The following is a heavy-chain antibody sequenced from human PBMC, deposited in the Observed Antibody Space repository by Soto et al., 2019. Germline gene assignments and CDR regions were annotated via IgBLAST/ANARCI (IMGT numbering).Heavy chain of an antibody. CDR3: TTNYYDSSGYWDYFDY. D-gene: IGHD3-22*01. V-gene: IGHV1-69*13. CDR1: GGTFSSYA. Sequence: SVKLSWKDSGGTFSSYAISWVRQAPGQGLECIGGIIPIFGTANYAQKFQGRVTITADESTSTAYMELSSLRSKDTAVYYGTTNYYDSSGYWDYFDYWGQGPLVTASS. J-gene: IGHJ4*01. CDR2: IIPIFGTA.